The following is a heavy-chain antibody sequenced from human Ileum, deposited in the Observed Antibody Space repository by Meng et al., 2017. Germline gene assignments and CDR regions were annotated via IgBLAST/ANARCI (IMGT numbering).Heavy chain of an antibody. Sequence: GSLRLSCAVFGGSVSSSNYWSWVRQPPGKGLEWIGQIYLSGSPSYNPSLASRVTTSIDKSKNQFSLRLTSVTAADTAMYYCARHGGWHFDYWGQGSLVTVSS. CDR1: GGSVSSSNY. V-gene: IGHV4-4*02. D-gene: IGHD6-19*01. CDR2: IYLSGSP. J-gene: IGHJ4*02. CDR3: ARHGGWHFDY.